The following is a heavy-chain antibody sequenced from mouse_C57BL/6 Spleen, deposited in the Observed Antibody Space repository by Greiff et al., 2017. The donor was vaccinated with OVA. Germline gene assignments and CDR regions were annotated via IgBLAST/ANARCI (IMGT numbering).Heavy chain of an antibody. CDR2: IWRGGST. V-gene: IGHV2-5*01. D-gene: IGHD1-1*01. Sequence: VQRVESGPGLVQPSQSLSITCTVSGFSLTSYGVHWVRQSPGKGLEWLGVIWRGGSTDYNAAFMSRLSITKDNSKSQVFFKMNSLQADDTAIYYCANYYYGSSPYAMDYWGQGTSVTVSS. J-gene: IGHJ4*01. CDR1: GFSLTSYG. CDR3: ANYYYGSSPYAMDY.